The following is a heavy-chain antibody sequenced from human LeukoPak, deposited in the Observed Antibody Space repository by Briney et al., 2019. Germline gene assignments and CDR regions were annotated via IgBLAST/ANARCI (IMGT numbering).Heavy chain of an antibody. CDR2: INHSGST. V-gene: IGHV4-34*01. D-gene: IGHD3-10*01. Sequence: SETLSLTCAVYGGSFSGYYWSWIRQPPGRGLEWIGEINHSGSTNYNPSLKSRVTISVDTSKNQFSLKLGSVTAADTAVYYCASSFYYGSGTLDYWGQGTLVTVSS. CDR1: GGSFSGYY. J-gene: IGHJ4*02. CDR3: ASSFYYGSGTLDY.